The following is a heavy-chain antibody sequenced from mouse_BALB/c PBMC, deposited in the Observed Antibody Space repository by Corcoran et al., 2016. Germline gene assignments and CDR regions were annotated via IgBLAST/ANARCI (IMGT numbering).Heavy chain of an antibody. J-gene: IGHJ1*01. Sequence: QVQLQQSGPELVKPGASVKISCKASGYSFTSYYIHWVKQRPGQGLEWIGWIFPGSGNTKYNEKFKGKATLTADTSSSTAYMQLSSLTSEDSAVYFCARFSGSSYFKYFDVWGAGTTVTVSS. CDR2: IFPGSGNT. V-gene: IGHV1-66*01. CDR3: ARFSGSSYFKYFDV. D-gene: IGHD1-1*01. CDR1: GYSFTSYY.